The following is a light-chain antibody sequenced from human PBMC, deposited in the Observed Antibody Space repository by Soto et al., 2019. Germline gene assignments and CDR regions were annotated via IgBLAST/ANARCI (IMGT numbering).Light chain of an antibody. Sequence: SALTQPASVSGYPGESITVSCTGTSSDVGGYNYVSWYQQHPGKAPRLLIYDVTNRPSGVSNRFSGSKSGNTASLTISGLQAEDEADYYCSSYRRGSTYVFGTGTKVTVL. CDR2: DVT. CDR1: SSDVGGYNY. CDR3: SSYRRGSTYV. V-gene: IGLV2-14*03. J-gene: IGLJ1*01.